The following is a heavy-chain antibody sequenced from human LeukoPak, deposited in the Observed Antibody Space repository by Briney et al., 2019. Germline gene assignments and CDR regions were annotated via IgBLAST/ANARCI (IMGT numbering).Heavy chain of an antibody. CDR1: GFSFGTYA. CDR2: ISYDGSNK. D-gene: IGHD6-19*01. J-gene: IGHJ4*02. Sequence: GGSLRLSCAASGFSFGTYAMSWVRQAPGKGLEWVAVISYDGSNKYYADSVKGRFTISRDNSKNTLYLQMNSLRAEDTAVYYCAKAGIAVPATPEYCGQGTQVTVSS. CDR3: AKAGIAVPATPEY. V-gene: IGHV3-30*07.